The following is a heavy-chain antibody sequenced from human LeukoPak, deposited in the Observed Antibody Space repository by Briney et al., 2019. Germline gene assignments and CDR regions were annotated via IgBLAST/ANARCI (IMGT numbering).Heavy chain of an antibody. CDR1: GGSISSGDYY. CDR2: IYHSGST. J-gene: IGHJ4*02. D-gene: IGHD3-22*01. Sequence: PSQTLSLTCTVSGGSISSGDYYWSWIRQPPGKGLEWIGYIYHSGSTHFNPSLKSRVTISVDTSKNQFSLKLSSVTAADTAVYFCARGPDSGGYYYFDYWGQGTLVTVSS. V-gene: IGHV4-30-4*01. CDR3: ARGPDSGGYYYFDY.